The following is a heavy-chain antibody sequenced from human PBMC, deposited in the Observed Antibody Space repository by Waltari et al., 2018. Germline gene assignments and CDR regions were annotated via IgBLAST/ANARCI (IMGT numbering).Heavy chain of an antibody. Sequence: QVQLQQWGAGLLKPSETLSLTCAVYGGSFSGYYWSWIRQPPGKGLEWIGEINHSGSTNDNRSLMSRGTIPVDTSKNQFSLKLSFVTAADTAVYYCARLRRRNIAAAGTGYYYGMDVWGQGTTVTVSS. D-gene: IGHD6-13*01. CDR3: ARLRRRNIAAAGTGYYYGMDV. J-gene: IGHJ6*02. V-gene: IGHV4-34*01. CDR2: INHSGST. CDR1: GGSFSGYY.